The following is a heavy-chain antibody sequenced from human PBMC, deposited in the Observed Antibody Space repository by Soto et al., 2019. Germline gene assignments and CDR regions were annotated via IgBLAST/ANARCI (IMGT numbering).Heavy chain of an antibody. CDR3: AKTPGARRVVVISYFDY. V-gene: IGHV3-23*01. CDR2: ISGSGGST. D-gene: IGHD3-22*01. Sequence: PGGSLRLSCAASGFTFSSYAMSWVRQAPGKGLEWVSAISGSGGSTYYADSVKGRFTISRDNSKNTLYLQMNSLRAEDTAVYYCAKTPGARRVVVISYFDYRGPGTLVTVSS. J-gene: IGHJ4*02. CDR1: GFTFSSYA.